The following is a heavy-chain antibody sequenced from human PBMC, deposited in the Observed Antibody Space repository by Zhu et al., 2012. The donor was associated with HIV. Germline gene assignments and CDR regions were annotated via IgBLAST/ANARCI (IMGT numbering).Heavy chain of an antibody. Sequence: QVQLQESGPGLVKPSETLSLTCAVSGRSISSGYYWGWIRQPPGKGLEWIGSIYNSGSTYYNPSLRSRVTISVDTSKNQFSLKLASVTAADTAVYYCATLLMFGSYLNLDAFDIWAQGTMVPVSS. CDR3: ATLLMFGSYLNLDAFDI. V-gene: IGHV4-38-2*01. J-gene: IGHJ3*02. D-gene: IGHD3-10*01. CDR2: IYNSGST. CDR1: GRSISSGYY.